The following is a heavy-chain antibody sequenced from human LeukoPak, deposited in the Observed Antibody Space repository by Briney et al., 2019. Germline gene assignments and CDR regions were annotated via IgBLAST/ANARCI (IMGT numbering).Heavy chain of an antibody. J-gene: IGHJ4*02. CDR2: IKQDGSEK. V-gene: IGHV3-7*01. CDR1: GFTFSSYW. CDR3: ARDPKRYSSSSGDY. Sequence: GGSLRLSCAASGFTFSSYWMSWVRQAPGKGLEWVANIKQDGSEKYYVDSVKGRFTISRDNAKNSLYLQMNSLRAEDTAVYYCARDPKRYSSSSGDYWGQGTLVIVSS. D-gene: IGHD6-6*01.